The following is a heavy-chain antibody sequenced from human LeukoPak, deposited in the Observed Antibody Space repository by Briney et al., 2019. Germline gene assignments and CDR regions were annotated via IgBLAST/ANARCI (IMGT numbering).Heavy chain of an antibody. CDR3: ARDREVGAFDI. J-gene: IGHJ3*02. CDR2: ISPDGSST. CDR1: GFTFSSYW. Sequence: GGSLRLSCAASGFTFSSYWMLWVRQTPGQGLVWVSRISPDGSSTSYADSVKGRFTISRDNAKNTLYLQMNSLRAEDTAVYYCARDREVGAFDIWGQGTMVTVSS. D-gene: IGHD1-26*01. V-gene: IGHV3-74*01.